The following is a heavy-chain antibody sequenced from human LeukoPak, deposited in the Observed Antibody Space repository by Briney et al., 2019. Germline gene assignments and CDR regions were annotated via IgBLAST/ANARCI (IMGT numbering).Heavy chain of an antibody. CDR1: GFTFSSSA. Sequence: GGSLRLSCAASGFTFSSSAMSWVRQVPGKGLEWVSGISASGGSTSYADSVRGRFTIFRDNSKNTLYVQMNSLRDEDTAVYYCAKETSHSSGWNFDYWGQGTLVTVSS. V-gene: IGHV3-23*01. CDR2: ISASGGST. D-gene: IGHD6-19*01. J-gene: IGHJ4*02. CDR3: AKETSHSSGWNFDY.